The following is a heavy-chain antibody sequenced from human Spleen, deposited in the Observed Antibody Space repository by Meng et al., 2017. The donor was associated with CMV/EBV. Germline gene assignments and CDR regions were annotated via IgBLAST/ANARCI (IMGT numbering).Heavy chain of an antibody. J-gene: IGHJ6*02. CDR1: GGTFSSHA. Sequence: SVKVSCKASGGTFSSHAISWVRQAPGQGLEWMGGIIPIFGTANYAQKFQGRVTITTDESTSTAYMELSSLRSEDTAVYFCARDGATITSRPRYYFYGMDVWGQGTTVTVS. CDR3: ARDGATITSRPRYYFYGMDV. CDR2: IIPIFGTA. D-gene: IGHD6-6*01. V-gene: IGHV1-69*05.